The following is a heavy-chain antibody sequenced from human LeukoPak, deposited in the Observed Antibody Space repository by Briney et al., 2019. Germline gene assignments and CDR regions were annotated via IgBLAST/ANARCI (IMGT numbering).Heavy chain of an antibody. J-gene: IGHJ6*03. CDR2: IIPIFGTA. CDR3: ARKNVDTAMDDRPIKAYYYYYYMDV. V-gene: IGHV1-69*13. Sequence: SVKVSCKASGGTFSSYAISWVRQAPGQGLEWMGGIIPIFGTANYAQKFQGRVTITADESTSTAYMELSSLRSEDTAVYYCARKNVDTAMDDRPIKAYYYYYYMDVWGKGTTVTISS. CDR1: GGTFSSYA. D-gene: IGHD5-18*01.